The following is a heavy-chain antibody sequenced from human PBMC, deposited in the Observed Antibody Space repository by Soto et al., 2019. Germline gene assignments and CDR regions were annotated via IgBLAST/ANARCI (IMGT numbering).Heavy chain of an antibody. D-gene: IGHD1-26*01. CDR2: IYYSGTT. Sequence: SETLFLTCAVSGYSISSGNWWGWIRQPPGKGLEWIGYIYYSGTTYYNPSLKSRVTMSVDTSKNQFSLKLTSVTAVDTAVYYCARREIQGPIDYWGQGTLVT. CDR3: ARREIQGPIDY. CDR1: GYSISSGNW. J-gene: IGHJ4*02. V-gene: IGHV4-28*01.